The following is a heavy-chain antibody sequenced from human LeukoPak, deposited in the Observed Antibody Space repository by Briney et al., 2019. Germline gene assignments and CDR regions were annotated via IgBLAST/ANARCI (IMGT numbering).Heavy chain of an antibody. CDR3: ARTPTAMVPTDLDY. Sequence: GGSLRLSCAASGFTFSSYSMNWVRQAPGKGLEWVSSISSSSSYIYYADSVKGRFTISRDNAKNSLYLRMNSLRAEDTAVYYCARTPTAMVPTDLDYWGQGTLVTVSS. CDR2: ISSSSSYI. D-gene: IGHD5-18*01. J-gene: IGHJ4*02. V-gene: IGHV3-21*01. CDR1: GFTFSSYS.